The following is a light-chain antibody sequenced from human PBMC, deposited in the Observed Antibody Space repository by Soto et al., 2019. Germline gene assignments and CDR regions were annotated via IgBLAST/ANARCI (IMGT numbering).Light chain of an antibody. CDR2: DNN. CDR3: ATWDGSLPGEV. CDR1: SSNLGNNY. Sequence: QSVLTQSPSVSAAPGQKVTISCSGSSSNLGNNYVSWYQQLPGTAPKLLIYDNNKRPSGIPDRVSGSKSGTSGTLDITGLQTGDEADYYCATWDGSLPGEVFGGGTKLTVL. V-gene: IGLV1-51*01. J-gene: IGLJ2*01.